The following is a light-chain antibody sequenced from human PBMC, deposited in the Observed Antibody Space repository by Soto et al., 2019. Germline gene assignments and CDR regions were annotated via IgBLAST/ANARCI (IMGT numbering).Light chain of an antibody. Sequence: DIVMTQCPDSLAVSLGERATINCKSRQSVLSSSNNKNYLAWYQHKPGQPPKLLIHWASTRESGVPDRFSGSGSGTDFTLTISSLQAEDVAVYYCQQYYSTPPTFGQGTKVQIK. V-gene: IGKV4-1*01. CDR3: QQYYSTPPT. CDR2: WAS. CDR1: QSVLSSSNNKNY. J-gene: IGKJ1*01.